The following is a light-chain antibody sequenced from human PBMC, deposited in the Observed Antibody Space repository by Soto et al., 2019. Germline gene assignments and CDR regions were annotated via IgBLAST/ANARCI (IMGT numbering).Light chain of an antibody. V-gene: IGKV3-20*01. Sequence: EIVLTQSPGTLSLSPGERATLSCRASQSVINNYLAWYQQKAGQAPRLLIYDASTRATGIPDRFSGSGSGTEFTLTISSLQPDDFATYYCQHYNSYSEAFGQGIKVDIK. J-gene: IGKJ1*01. CDR3: QHYNSYSEA. CDR1: QSVINNY. CDR2: DAS.